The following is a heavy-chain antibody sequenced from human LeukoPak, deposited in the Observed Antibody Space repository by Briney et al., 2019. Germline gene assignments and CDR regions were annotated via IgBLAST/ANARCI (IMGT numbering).Heavy chain of an antibody. CDR3: AKRLAYTSGGSDYFDY. D-gene: IGHD3-10*01. CDR2: ISGSGGST. J-gene: IGHJ4*02. V-gene: IGHV3-23*01. CDR1: GYTFSSYA. Sequence: HTGGSLRLSCAASGYTFSSYAMTWVRQAPGKGLEWVSAISGSGGSTYYADSVKGRFTISRDNSKNTLYLQMNSLRAEDTAVYYCAKRLAYTSGGSDYFDYWGQGTLVTVSS.